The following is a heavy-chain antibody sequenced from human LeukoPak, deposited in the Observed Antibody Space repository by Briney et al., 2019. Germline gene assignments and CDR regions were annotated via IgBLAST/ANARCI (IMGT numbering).Heavy chain of an antibody. CDR2: VYHSGTI. CDR1: GASMTSDY. Sequence: PSETLSLTCTVSGASMTSDYWSWIRQPPGKGLEWIGYVYHSGTIHYSPSLESRVTISMDMSKNQLSLRLTSVTAADTATYYCARETSLTGYASGLGFNYWGQGILVTVSS. J-gene: IGHJ4*02. D-gene: IGHD6-19*01. V-gene: IGHV4-59*01. CDR3: ARETSLTGYASGLGFNY.